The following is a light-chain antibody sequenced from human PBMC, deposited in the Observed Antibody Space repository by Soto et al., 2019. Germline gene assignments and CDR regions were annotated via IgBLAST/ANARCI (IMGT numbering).Light chain of an antibody. V-gene: IGKV1-27*01. CDR2: AAS. Sequence: DIQMTQSPSSLSASVGHRVSITCRASQGISNYLAWYQQKPGKVPKVLIYAASTLQPGVPSRFSGSGSGTDFTLTIKSLQPFDIATYYCQNYDIAPITFGQGTRLDIK. CDR3: QNYDIAPIT. CDR1: QGISNY. J-gene: IGKJ5*01.